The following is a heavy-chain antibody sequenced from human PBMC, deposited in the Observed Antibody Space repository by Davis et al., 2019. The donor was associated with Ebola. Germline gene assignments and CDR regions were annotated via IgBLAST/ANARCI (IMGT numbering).Heavy chain of an antibody. CDR2: IRSKANSYAT. D-gene: IGHD4-17*01. V-gene: IGHV3-73*01. CDR1: GFTFSDSA. J-gene: IGHJ4*02. CDR3: TISTVTSDY. Sequence: GESLMISCAASGFTFSDSAMHWVRQASGKGLEWVGRIRSKANSYATAYAASVKGRFTISRDDSKNTAYLQMNSLKTEDTAVYYCTISTVTSDYWGQGTLVTVSS.